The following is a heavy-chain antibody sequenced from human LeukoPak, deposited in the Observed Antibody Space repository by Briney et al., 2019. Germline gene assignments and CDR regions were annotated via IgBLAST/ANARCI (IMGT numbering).Heavy chain of an antibody. D-gene: IGHD3-22*01. J-gene: IGHJ4*02. V-gene: IGHV3-64D*06. Sequence: PGGSLRLSCSASGFTFSNYAMHWVRQAPGKELEYVLSISSDGGGTYYAGSVKGRFTISRDNSKNTLSLQMSSLRAEDTAVYYCVTRDSSGYFYNDWGQGTLVTVSS. CDR3: VTRDSSGYFYND. CDR1: GFTFSNYA. CDR2: ISSDGGGT.